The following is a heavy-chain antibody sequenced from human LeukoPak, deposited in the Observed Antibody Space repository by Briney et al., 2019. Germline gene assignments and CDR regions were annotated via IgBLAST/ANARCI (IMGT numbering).Heavy chain of an antibody. CDR2: MYYSGST. Sequence: PSETLSLTCSVSGGSISSYYWSWIRQPPGKGLEWIGYMYYSGSTNYNPSLKSRVTMSVDTSKNQFSLKLRSVTAADTAVYYCARSLFGYSGYDFPGYWGQGTLATVSS. CDR1: GGSISSYY. J-gene: IGHJ4*02. D-gene: IGHD5-12*01. V-gene: IGHV4-59*01. CDR3: ARSLFGYSGYDFPGY.